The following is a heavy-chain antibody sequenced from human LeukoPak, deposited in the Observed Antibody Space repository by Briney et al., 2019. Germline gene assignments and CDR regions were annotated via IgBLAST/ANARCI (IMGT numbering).Heavy chain of an antibody. J-gene: IGHJ4*02. CDR3: AKGAIDYGDLLEFAY. V-gene: IGHV1-69*01. Sequence: SVTLSCTCSADRFSFYASSRVRLGRGQGIKKKRGIIPIFGTVNYAQKFQGRVTITADECTSTAYMELSSLRSEDTAEYYCAKGAIDYGDLLEFAYWRQGTLVTVCS. D-gene: IGHD4-17*01. CDR1: ADRFSFYA. CDR2: IIPIFGTV.